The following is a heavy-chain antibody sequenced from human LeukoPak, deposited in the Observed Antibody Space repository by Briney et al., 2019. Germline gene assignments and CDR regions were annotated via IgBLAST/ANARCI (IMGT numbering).Heavy chain of an antibody. D-gene: IGHD3-22*01. Sequence: GGSLRLSCVASGITFSNYAMSWVRQAPGKGLEWVSSISGSGPSTDYTDAVKGRFIISRDKSKNTLHLQMNSLRAEDTALYYCARLPTFYYDSSGYHYDYWGQGTLVTVSS. J-gene: IGHJ4*02. CDR3: ARLPTFYYDSSGYHYDY. V-gene: IGHV3-23*01. CDR2: ISGSGPST. CDR1: GITFSNYA.